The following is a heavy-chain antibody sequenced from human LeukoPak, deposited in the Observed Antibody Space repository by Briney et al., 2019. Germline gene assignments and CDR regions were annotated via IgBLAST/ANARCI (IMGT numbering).Heavy chain of an antibody. J-gene: IGHJ4*02. CDR1: GGTFSSYA. Sequence: SVKVSCKASGGTFSSYAISWVRQAPGQGLEWMGGIIPIFGTANYAQKFQGRVTITADESTSTAYMELSSLRSEDTAVYYCAREHAHYYNSSGYYYSPFDYWGQGTLVTVSS. CDR3: AREHAHYYNSSGYYYSPFDY. V-gene: IGHV1-69*01. CDR2: IIPIFGTA. D-gene: IGHD3-22*01.